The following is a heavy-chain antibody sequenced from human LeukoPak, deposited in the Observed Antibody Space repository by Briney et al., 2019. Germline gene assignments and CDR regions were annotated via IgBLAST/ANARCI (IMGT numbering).Heavy chain of an antibody. CDR1: GFTFSSYW. D-gene: IGHD6-19*01. V-gene: IGHV3-7*01. J-gene: IGHJ6*03. CDR3: ARDSSGWYWASGYYYYYYMDV. CDR2: INEDGRDK. Sequence: GGSLRLSCAASGFTFSSYWMNWVRQAPGKGLEWVANINEDGRDKYYVGSVRGRFTISRDNAKNSLYLQMNSLRAEDTAVYYCARDSSGWYWASGYYYYYYMDVWGKGTTVTVSS.